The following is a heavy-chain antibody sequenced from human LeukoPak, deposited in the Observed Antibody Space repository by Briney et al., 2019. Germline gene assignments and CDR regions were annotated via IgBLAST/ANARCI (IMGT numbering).Heavy chain of an antibody. CDR3: ARDRGYDYVWGSYRFDY. CDR1: GYTFTSYD. CDR2: MNPNSGNT. V-gene: IGHV1-8*03. Sequence: ASVKVSCKASGYTFTSYDINWVRQATGQGLEWMGWMNPNSGNTGYAQKFQGRVTITRNTSISTAYMELRSLRSDDTAVYYCARDRGYDYVWGSYRFDYWGQGTLVTVSS. J-gene: IGHJ4*02. D-gene: IGHD3-16*02.